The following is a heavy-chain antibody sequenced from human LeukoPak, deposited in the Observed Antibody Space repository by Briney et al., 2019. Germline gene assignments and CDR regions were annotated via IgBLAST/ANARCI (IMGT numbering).Heavy chain of an antibody. CDR3: ARQDCSSGSCYNDY. Sequence: GGSLRLSCAASGFTFSSYAMHWVRQAPGKGLEWVAVISYDGSNKYYADSVKGRFTISRDNSKNMLYLQMNSLRAEDTAVYYCARQDCSSGSCYNDYWGQGILVTVSS. CDR2: ISYDGSNK. J-gene: IGHJ4*02. CDR1: GFTFSSYA. V-gene: IGHV3-30-3*01. D-gene: IGHD2-2*02.